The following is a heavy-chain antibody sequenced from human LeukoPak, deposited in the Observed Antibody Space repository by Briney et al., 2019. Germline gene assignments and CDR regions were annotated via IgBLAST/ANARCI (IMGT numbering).Heavy chain of an antibody. J-gene: IGHJ4*02. V-gene: IGHV3-49*03. CDR2: IRIKASGGAT. Sequence: PGGSLRLSCTAAGFTFGDYAMSWFRQVPGKGLEWVGFIRIKASGGATEYAASVKGRFTISRDDSKSIASLQMNSLESEDTALYYCARGYTYGPEYWGQGTLVTVSS. D-gene: IGHD5-18*01. CDR3: ARGYTYGPEY. CDR1: GFTFGDYA.